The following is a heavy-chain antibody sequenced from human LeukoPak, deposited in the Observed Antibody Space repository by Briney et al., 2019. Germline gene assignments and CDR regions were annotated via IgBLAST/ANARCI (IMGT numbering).Heavy chain of an antibody. CDR1: GFTVSSNY. Sequence: GGSLRLSCAASGFTVSSNYMSWVRQAPGEGLEWGSVIYTGGTTYYADSVKGRFTISRDNSKNTLYLQMNSLRAEDTALYYCARDPGSINGMDVWGQGTTVTVSS. CDR2: IYTGGTT. CDR3: ARDPGSINGMDV. J-gene: IGHJ6*02. V-gene: IGHV3-66*01. D-gene: IGHD2/OR15-2a*01.